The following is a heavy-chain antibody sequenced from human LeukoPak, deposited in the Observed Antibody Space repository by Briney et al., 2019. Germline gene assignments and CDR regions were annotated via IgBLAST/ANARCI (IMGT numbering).Heavy chain of an antibody. CDR1: GFTFSGSA. D-gene: IGHD3-3*01. Sequence: GGSLRLSCAASGFTFSGSAMHWVRQASGKGLEWVGRIRSKANSYATAYAASVKGRFTISRDDSKNTAYQQMNSLKTEDTAVYYCTRHLERITIFGVVIPDAFDIWGQGTMVTVSS. J-gene: IGHJ3*02. V-gene: IGHV3-73*01. CDR3: TRHLERITIFGVVIPDAFDI. CDR2: IRSKANSYAT.